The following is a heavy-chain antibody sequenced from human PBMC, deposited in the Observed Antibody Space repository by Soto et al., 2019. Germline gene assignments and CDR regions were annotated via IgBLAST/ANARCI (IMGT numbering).Heavy chain of an antibody. J-gene: IGHJ4*02. CDR2: VSGYNGNT. Sequence: QVQLVQSGAEVKKPGASVKVSCKASGYTFTSHGISWVRQAPGQGLEWMGWVSGYNGNTNYAQKFQGRVTMTTDTSTHTAYMELRGLTSDDTAVYYCSRDLGAKVYFWGQGTLVTVSS. CDR1: GYTFTSHG. V-gene: IGHV1-18*01. CDR3: SRDLGAKVYF. D-gene: IGHD3-16*01.